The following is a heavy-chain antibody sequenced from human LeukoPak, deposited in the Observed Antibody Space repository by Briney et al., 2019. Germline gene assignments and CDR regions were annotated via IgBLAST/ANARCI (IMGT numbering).Heavy chain of an antibody. CDR2: ISWNSGSI. Sequence: SGGSLRLSCAASGFIFSSYSMNWVRQAPGKGLEWVSGISWNSGSIGYADSVKGRFTISRDNAKNSLYLQMNSLRAEDKAVYYCAKANYGDYFYWGRGTLVTVSS. D-gene: IGHD4-17*01. J-gene: IGHJ4*02. V-gene: IGHV3-9*01. CDR3: AKANYGDYFY. CDR1: GFIFSSYS.